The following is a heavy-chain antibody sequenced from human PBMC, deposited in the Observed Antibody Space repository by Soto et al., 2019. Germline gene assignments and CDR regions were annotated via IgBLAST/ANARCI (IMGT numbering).Heavy chain of an antibody. D-gene: IGHD5-18*01. CDR2: IWYDGSTK. V-gene: IGHV3-33*01. CDR3: ARGDLYSDGCGGFDY. J-gene: IGHJ4*02. Sequence: QVQLVESGGGVVQPGRSLRLSCAASGFTFSSYGMHWVRQAPGKGLEWVAVIWYDGSTKYYADSVKGRFTISRDNSKNTLYLQMNSLRAEDTAVYYCARGDLYSDGCGGFDYWGQGTLVTVSS. CDR1: GFTFSSYG.